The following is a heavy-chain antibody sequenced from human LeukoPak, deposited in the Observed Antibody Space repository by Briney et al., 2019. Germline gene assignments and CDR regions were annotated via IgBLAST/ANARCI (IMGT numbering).Heavy chain of an antibody. CDR3: ARGPDPVVRGPRRAFDL. Sequence: GGSLRLSCAASGFTFTYYAMHWVRQAPGKGLEWVSVVSNGGSNQDYTDSVKGRLIISRDDSKSTVYLQMNSLRVDDTAMYYCARGPDPVVRGPRRAFDLWGQGTMVTVSS. CDR2: VSNGGSNQ. V-gene: IGHV3-30-3*01. D-gene: IGHD3-10*01. J-gene: IGHJ3*01. CDR1: GFTFTYYA.